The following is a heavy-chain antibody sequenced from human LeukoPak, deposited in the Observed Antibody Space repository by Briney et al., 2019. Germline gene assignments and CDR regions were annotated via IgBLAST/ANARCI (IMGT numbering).Heavy chain of an antibody. CDR1: GGSISSSYY. CDR2: IYYGGSM. J-gene: IGHJ4*02. CDR3: ARLESVAGYHFDY. Sequence: ETLCVTCTVSGGSISSSYYWGWIRQSPGKGLEWIGTIYYGGSMSYSPSLKSRVTISLDASKNQFSLRLSSLTAADTAVYYCARLESVAGYHFDYWGQGTLVTVCS. V-gene: IGHV4-39*01. D-gene: IGHD6-19*01.